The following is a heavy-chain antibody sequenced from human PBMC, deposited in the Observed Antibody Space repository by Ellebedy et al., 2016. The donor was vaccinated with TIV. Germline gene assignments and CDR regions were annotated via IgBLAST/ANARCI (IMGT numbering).Heavy chain of an antibody. D-gene: IGHD2-21*01. V-gene: IGHV3-30*04. J-gene: IGHJ4*02. CDR3: ARGGGCFGDSCYYADF. CDR1: GFTFSSSI. CDR2: ISPDGRDK. Sequence: GESLKISCAASGFTFSSSILHWVRQAPGKGLEWVALISPDGRDKQYGDSVKGRSTISRDDSRNTRYLQMNSLRAEDTAVYYCARGGGCFGDSCYYADFWGQGTLVTVSS.